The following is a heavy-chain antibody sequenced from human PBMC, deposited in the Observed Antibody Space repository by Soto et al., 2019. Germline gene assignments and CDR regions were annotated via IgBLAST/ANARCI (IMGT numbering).Heavy chain of an antibody. CDR1: GFTFSSYG. V-gene: IGHV3-33*01. D-gene: IGHD3-3*01. CDR2: IWYDGSNK. Sequence: GGSLRLSCAASGFTFSSYGMHWVRQAPGKGLEWVAVIWYDGSNKYYADSVKGRFTISRDNSKNTLYLQMNSLRAEDTAVYYCARDVPKITIFGVAPFDYWGPGTLVTVSS. CDR3: ARDVPKITIFGVAPFDY. J-gene: IGHJ4*02.